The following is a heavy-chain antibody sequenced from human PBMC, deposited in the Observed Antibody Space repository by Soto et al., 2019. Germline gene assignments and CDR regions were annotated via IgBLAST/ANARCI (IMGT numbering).Heavy chain of an antibody. V-gene: IGHV3-11*05. CDR3: ARYCSSTSCYVPQDGMDV. Sequence: QVQLVESGGGLVKPGGSLRLSCAASGFTFSDYYMSWIRQAPGKGLEWVSYISSSSSYTNYADSVKGRFTISRDNAKNSLYLQMNSLRAEDTAVYYCARYCSSTSCYVPQDGMDVWGQGTTVTVSS. J-gene: IGHJ6*02. CDR1: GFTFSDYY. D-gene: IGHD2-2*01. CDR2: ISSSSSYT.